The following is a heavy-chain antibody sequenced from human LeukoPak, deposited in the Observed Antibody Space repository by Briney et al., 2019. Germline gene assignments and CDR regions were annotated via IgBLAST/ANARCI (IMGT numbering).Heavy chain of an antibody. J-gene: IGHJ3*02. D-gene: IGHD3-10*01. CDR3: AREHQGRRWFGDGARIDAFDI. Sequence: GASVKVSCKASGGTFSSYAISWVRQAPGQGLEWMGGIIPIFGTANYAQKFQGRVTITTDESTSTASMELRSLRSDDTAVYYCAREHQGRRWFGDGARIDAFDIWGQGTMVTVSS. V-gene: IGHV1-69*05. CDR1: GGTFSSYA. CDR2: IIPIFGTA.